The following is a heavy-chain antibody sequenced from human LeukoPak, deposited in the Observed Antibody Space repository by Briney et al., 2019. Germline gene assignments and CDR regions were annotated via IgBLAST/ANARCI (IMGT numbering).Heavy chain of an antibody. CDR3: ARDSSGWSRDY. CDR1: GFTFSSYS. Sequence: PGGSLRLSCAASGFTFSSYSMNWVRQAPGKGLEWVSTISRNSRIYYADSVKGRFTISRDNAKDSLYLQLNSLRAEDTAVYYCARDSSGWSRDYWGQGTLVTVSS. V-gene: IGHV3-21*01. CDR2: ISRNSRI. D-gene: IGHD6-19*01. J-gene: IGHJ4*02.